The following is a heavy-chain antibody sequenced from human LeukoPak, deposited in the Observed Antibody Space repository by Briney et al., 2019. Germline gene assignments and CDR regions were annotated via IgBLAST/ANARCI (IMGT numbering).Heavy chain of an antibody. J-gene: IGHJ3*02. CDR1: GFTFSNAW. V-gene: IGHV3-21*01. CDR2: IGTTGSYI. CDR3: ARESGEAFDI. Sequence: GGSLRLSCAASGFTFSNAWMSWVRQAPGKGLEWVSSIGTTGSYIFYADSVKGRFTISRDNAKNTLYLQMNSLRAEDTAVYYCARESGEAFDIWGQGTMVTVSS. D-gene: IGHD7-27*01.